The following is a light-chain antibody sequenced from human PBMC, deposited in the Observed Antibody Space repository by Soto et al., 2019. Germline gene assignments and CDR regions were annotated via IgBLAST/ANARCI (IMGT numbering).Light chain of an antibody. CDR1: QTISSW. CDR2: DAS. V-gene: IGKV1-5*01. CDR3: QQYSAYPYT. J-gene: IGKJ2*01. Sequence: DIQMTQSPSTLSASVGDRVTITCRASQTISSWLAWHQQKSGRAPKLLIYDASSLEGGVPSRFSGSGSGTEITLTISSLQADDFATYYCQQYSAYPYTFGQGTKVDIK.